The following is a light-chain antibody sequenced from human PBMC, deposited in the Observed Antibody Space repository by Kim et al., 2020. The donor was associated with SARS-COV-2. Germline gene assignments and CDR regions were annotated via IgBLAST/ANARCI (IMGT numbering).Light chain of an antibody. CDR2: QDS. CDR3: QAWDSSTANWV. J-gene: IGLJ3*02. V-gene: IGLV3-1*01. CDR1: KLGDKY. Sequence: PGQTASITCYGDKLGDKYACWYQQKPGQSPVLVIYQDSKRPSGIPERFSGSNSGNTATLTISGTQAMDEADYYCQAWDSSTANWVFGGGTQLTVL.